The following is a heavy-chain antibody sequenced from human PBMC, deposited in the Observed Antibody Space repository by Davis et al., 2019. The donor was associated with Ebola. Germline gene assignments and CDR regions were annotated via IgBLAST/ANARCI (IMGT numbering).Heavy chain of an antibody. J-gene: IGHJ4*02. CDR2: IYYSGST. D-gene: IGHD6-13*01. CDR1: GGSISSGGYY. Sequence: PSETLSLTCTVSGGSISSGGYYWSWIRQHPGKGLEWIGYIYYSGSTNYNPSLKSRVTISVDTSKNQFSRKLSSVTAADTAVYYCASYSSRSEYFDYWGQGTLVTVSS. V-gene: IGHV4-61*08. CDR3: ASYSSRSEYFDY.